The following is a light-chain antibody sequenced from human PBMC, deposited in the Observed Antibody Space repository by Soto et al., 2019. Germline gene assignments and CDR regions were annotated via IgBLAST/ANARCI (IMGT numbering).Light chain of an antibody. CDR2: GAS. CDR3: QQYDSSPVT. CDR1: QSVSSSY. Sequence: EIVLTQSPGTLSLSPGERATLSCRASQSVSSSYLAWYQQKPGQAPRLLIYGASSRATGIPDRFSGSGSGTDFTLIISRLEPEDFAVYYCQQYDSSPVTFGPGTKVDIK. J-gene: IGKJ3*01. V-gene: IGKV3-20*01.